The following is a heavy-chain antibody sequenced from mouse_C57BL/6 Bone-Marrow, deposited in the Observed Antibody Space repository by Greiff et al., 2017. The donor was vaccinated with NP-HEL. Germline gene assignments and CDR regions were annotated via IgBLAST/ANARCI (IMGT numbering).Heavy chain of an antibody. CDR1: GYTFTDHT. Sequence: QVQLQQSDAELVKPGASVKISCKVSGYTFTDHTIHWMKQRPEQGLEWIGYIYPRDGSTKYSEKFKGKATLTADKSSSTAYMQLNSLTSEDSAVYFCAREENYYGSSPYFDYWGQGTTLTVSS. D-gene: IGHD1-1*01. J-gene: IGHJ2*01. V-gene: IGHV1-78*01. CDR3: AREENYYGSSPYFDY. CDR2: IYPRDGST.